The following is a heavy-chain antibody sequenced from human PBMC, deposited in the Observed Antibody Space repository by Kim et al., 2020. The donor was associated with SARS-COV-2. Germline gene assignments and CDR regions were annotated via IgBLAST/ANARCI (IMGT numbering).Heavy chain of an antibody. J-gene: IGHJ1*01. CDR1: GFTFSGSA. D-gene: IGHD2-2*01. CDR3: TRHRPPVVPAAMGYFQH. CDR2: IRSKANSYAT. V-gene: IGHV3-73*01. Sequence: GGSLRLSCAASGFTFSGSAMHWVRQASGKGLEWVGRIRSKANSYATAYAASVKGRFTISRDDSKNTAYLQMNSLKTEDTAVYYCTRHRPPVVPAAMGYFQHWGQGTLVTVSS.